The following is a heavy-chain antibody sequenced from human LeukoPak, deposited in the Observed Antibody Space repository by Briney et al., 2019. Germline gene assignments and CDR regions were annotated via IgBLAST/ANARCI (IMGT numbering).Heavy chain of an antibody. D-gene: IGHD4-17*01. CDR3: ARVSDYGDYGNFDY. J-gene: IGHJ4*02. CDR2: ISYDGSNK. Sequence: GGSLRLSCAASGFTFSSYAMHWVRQAPGKGLEWVAVISYDGSNKYYADSVKGRFTISRDNAKNSLYLQMNSLRAEDTAVYYCARVSDYGDYGNFDYWGQGTLVTVSS. CDR1: GFTFSSYA. V-gene: IGHV3-30*04.